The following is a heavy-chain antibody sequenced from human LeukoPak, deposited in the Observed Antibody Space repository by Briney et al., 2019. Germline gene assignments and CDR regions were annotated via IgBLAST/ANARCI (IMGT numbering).Heavy chain of an antibody. D-gene: IGHD1-26*01. J-gene: IGHJ4*02. V-gene: IGHV3-23*01. CDR1: GFTFSSYA. CDR3: AKSSIYSGSSYY. CDR2: ISGSGGST. Sequence: GGSLRLSCAASGFTFSSYAMGWVRQAPGKGLEWVSAISGSGGSTYYADSVKGRFTISRDNSKNTLYLQMNSLRAEDTAVYYCAKSSIYSGSSYYWGQGALVTVSS.